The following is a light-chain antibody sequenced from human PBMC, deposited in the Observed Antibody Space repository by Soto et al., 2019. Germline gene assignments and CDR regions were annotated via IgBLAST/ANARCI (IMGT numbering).Light chain of an antibody. Sequence: EIVLTQSPATLPLSPGERATLSCRASQSVSSYLAWYQHKPVQAPRLLIYDASNRATSIPARFSGSGSGTDFTLTISSLEREDFAVYYCQQRSNWPTFGQGTRLEI. V-gene: IGKV3-11*01. CDR2: DAS. J-gene: IGKJ5*01. CDR1: QSVSSY. CDR3: QQRSNWPT.